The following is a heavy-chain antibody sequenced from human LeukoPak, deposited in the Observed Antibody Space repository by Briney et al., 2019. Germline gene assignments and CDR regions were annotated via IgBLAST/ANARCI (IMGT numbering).Heavy chain of an antibody. CDR1: GYTFTSYY. J-gene: IGHJ4*02. V-gene: IGHV1-46*01. CDR3: ASIAAADRRSAADY. Sequence: ASVKVSCKASGYTFTSYYMHWVRQAPGQGLEWMGIINPSGGSTSYAQKFQGRVTISVDTSKNQFSLKLSSVTAADTAVYYCASIAAADRRSAADYWGQGTLVTVSS. CDR2: INPSGGST. D-gene: IGHD6-13*01.